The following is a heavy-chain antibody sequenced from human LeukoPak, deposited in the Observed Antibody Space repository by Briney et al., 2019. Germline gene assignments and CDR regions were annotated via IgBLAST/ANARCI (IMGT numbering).Heavy chain of an antibody. CDR1: GYTFTSYD. CDR3: ARPPNYSNYAEGWGFYYYYYMDV. V-gene: IGHV1-8*01. CDR2: MNPNSGNT. D-gene: IGHD4-11*01. J-gene: IGHJ6*03. Sequence: ASVMVSCKASGYTFTSYDINWVRQATGQGLEWMGWMNPNSGNTGYAQKFQGRVTMTRNTSINTAYMELSSLRSEDTAVYYCARPPNYSNYAEGWGFYYYYYMDVWGKGTTVTVSS.